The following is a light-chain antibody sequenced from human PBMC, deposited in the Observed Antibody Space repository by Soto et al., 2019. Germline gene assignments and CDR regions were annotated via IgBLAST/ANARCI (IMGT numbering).Light chain of an antibody. CDR2: VND. J-gene: IGLJ2*01. V-gene: IGLV1-44*01. CDR3: ATWDDSLNHLV. Sequence: QSALIQPPSASGPPGQSVTISCSGGNSNVHGFVSWYQQVPGRAPKLLIYVNDQRPSGVPDRFSGSKSGASAYLAISGLQSGDEAHYYCATWDDSLNHLVFGGGTKLTVL. CDR1: NSNVHGF.